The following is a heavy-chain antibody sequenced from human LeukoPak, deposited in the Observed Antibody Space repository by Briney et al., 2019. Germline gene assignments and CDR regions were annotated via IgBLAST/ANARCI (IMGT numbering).Heavy chain of an antibody. J-gene: IGHJ4*02. CDR2: INHSGST. CDR1: GGSFSGDY. Sequence: PSETLSLTCAVYGGSFSGDYWSWIRQPPGKGLEWIGEINHSGSTNYNPSLKSRVTISEDTSKNQFSLKLSSVTAADTAVYYCARAPVVTAIPHLDYWGQGTLVTVSS. D-gene: IGHD2-21*02. V-gene: IGHV4-34*01. CDR3: ARAPVVTAIPHLDY.